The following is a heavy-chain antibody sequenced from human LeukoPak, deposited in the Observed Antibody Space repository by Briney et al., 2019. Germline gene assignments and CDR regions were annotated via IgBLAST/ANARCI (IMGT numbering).Heavy chain of an antibody. J-gene: IGHJ4*02. CDR1: GFTFSTYS. V-gene: IGHV3-21*04. Sequence: QPGGSLRLSCAASGFTFSTYSMNWLRLAPGKGLEWVSSISPDSNYKYYVDSVKGRFTISRDNAKSSLYLQMNSLRAEDTAVYYCAKDDFWSGYDRPCWGQGTLVTVSS. D-gene: IGHD3-3*01. CDR2: ISPDSNYK. CDR3: AKDDFWSGYDRPC.